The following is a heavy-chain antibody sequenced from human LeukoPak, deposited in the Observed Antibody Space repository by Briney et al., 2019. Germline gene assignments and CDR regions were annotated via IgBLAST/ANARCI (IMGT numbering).Heavy chain of an antibody. D-gene: IGHD6-19*01. Sequence: PSETLFLTCTVSGGSISSGGYYWSWIRQHPGKGLEWIGYIYYSGSTYYNPSLKSRVTISVDTSKNQFSLKLSSVTAADTAVYYCARYYGYSSGWWVSFDYWGQGTLVTVSS. CDR3: ARYYGYSSGWWVSFDY. CDR2: IYYSGST. J-gene: IGHJ4*02. CDR1: GGSISSGGYY. V-gene: IGHV4-31*03.